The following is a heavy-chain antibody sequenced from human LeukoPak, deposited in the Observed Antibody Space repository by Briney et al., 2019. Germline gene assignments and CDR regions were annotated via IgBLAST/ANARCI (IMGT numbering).Heavy chain of an antibody. CDR2: INPSGSST. Sequence: ASVKVSCTASGYSLTSYNMNWVRQAPGRPLERVGMINPSGSSTSYTQKFQARVTMTRDTSTSTAYIELSSLRYDDTAVYYYARDGSYGPQVYWGQGTLVTVSS. CDR3: ARDGSYGPQVY. D-gene: IGHD3-3*01. J-gene: IGHJ4*02. CDR1: GYSLTSYN. V-gene: IGHV1-46*03.